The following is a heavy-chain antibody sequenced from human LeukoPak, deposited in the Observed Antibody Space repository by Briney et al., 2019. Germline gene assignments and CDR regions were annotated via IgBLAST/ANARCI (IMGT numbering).Heavy chain of an antibody. D-gene: IGHD3-16*02. CDR3: AREVITFGGVIPPRAFDY. CDR2: IYYSGTT. CDR1: GGSINTYY. Sequence: SETLSLTCSVSGGSINTYYWTWIRLSPGKGLDWIGYIYYSGTTNYNPSLKSRVSMSVDTSKNQFSLKLSSVTAADTAVYYCAREVITFGGVIPPRAFDYWGQGTLVTVSS. J-gene: IGHJ4*02. V-gene: IGHV4-59*01.